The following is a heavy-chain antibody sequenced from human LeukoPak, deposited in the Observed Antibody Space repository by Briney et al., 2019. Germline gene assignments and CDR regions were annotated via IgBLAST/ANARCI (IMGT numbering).Heavy chain of an antibody. CDR2: IYYSGST. J-gene: IGHJ4*02. CDR1: GGSIRSYY. Sequence: SETLSLTCTVSGGSIRSYYWDWLRQPPGKGLEWMGYIYYSGSTNYNPSLKGRVTISVDTSKNQFSLKLSSETAADTAVYFCARGSSPNYGFWSGYYGFDCWGQGTLVTVSS. D-gene: IGHD3-3*01. V-gene: IGHV4-59*01. CDR3: ARGSSPNYGFWSGYYGFDC.